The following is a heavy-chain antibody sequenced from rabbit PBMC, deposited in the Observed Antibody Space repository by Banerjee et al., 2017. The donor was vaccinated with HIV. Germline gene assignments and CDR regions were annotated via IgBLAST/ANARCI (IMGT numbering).Heavy chain of an antibody. CDR2: IYSSNGDI. Sequence: QEQLVESGGGLVQPGGSLKLSCKASGFDFSSYAMCWVRQAPGKGPEWIACIYSSNGDIGYASWAKGRFTISKTSSTTVTLQMTSLTAADTATYFCARESGSAGAGYALWGQGTLVTVS. D-gene: IGHD6-1*01. J-gene: IGHJ3*01. CDR3: ARESGSAGAGYAL. CDR1: GFDFSSYA. V-gene: IGHV1S47*01.